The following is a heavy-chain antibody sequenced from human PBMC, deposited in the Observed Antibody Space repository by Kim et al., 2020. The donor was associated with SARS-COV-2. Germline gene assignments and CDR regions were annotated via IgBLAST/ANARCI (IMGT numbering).Heavy chain of an antibody. CDR1: GYTFTSYY. CDR3: ARDLTAVAGEYYYYYGMDA. J-gene: IGHJ6*02. CDR2: INPSGGST. Sequence: ASVKVSCKASGYTFTSYYMHWVRQAPGQGLEWMGIINPSGGSTSNAQKFQGRVTMTRDTSTSTVYMELSSLRSEDTAVYYCARDLTAVAGEYYYYYGMDAWGQGTTVTVSS. D-gene: IGHD6-19*01. V-gene: IGHV1-46*03.